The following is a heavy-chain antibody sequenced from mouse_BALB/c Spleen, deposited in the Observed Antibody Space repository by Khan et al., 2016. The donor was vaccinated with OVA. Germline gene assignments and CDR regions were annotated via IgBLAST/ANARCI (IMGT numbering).Heavy chain of an antibody. D-gene: IGHD2-3*01. CDR2: INSGGHYT. CDR3: ARLAYDDNSEGCAY. CDR1: GFTFSTYG. Sequence: EVQRVESGGDLVKTGGSLKLSCAASGFTFSTYGMSWVRQTPDKRLEWVATINSGGHYTYYIDSVKGRFTISRDNAKHILYLQMSSRRSEDTAMYFCARLAYDDNSEGCAYWGQGTLVTVSA. V-gene: IGHV5-6*01. J-gene: IGHJ3*01.